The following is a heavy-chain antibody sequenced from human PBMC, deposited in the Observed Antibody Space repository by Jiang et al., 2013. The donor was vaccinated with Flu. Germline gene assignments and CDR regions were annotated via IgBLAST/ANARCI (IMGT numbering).Heavy chain of an antibody. Sequence: QLLESGGGLVQPGGSLRLSCAASGFRFSSYAVDWVRQAPGKGLEWVSTISSRGDTTYYADSVKGRFTISRDNSKNTLYLQMNSLRVEDTAVYYCAKEIDYAFCSSDNCPFDPWGQGTLVTVSS. CDR2: ISSRGDTT. CDR3: AKEIDYAFCSSDNCPFDP. V-gene: IGHV3-23*01. D-gene: IGHD2-2*01. J-gene: IGHJ5*02. CDR1: GFRFSSYA.